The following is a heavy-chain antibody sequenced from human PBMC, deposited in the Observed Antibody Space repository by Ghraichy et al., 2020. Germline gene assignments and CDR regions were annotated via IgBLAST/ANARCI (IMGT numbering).Heavy chain of an antibody. V-gene: IGHV4-59*01. D-gene: IGHD6-19*01. CDR3: ARDSYSSGLPLGYFDL. CDR1: GGSISSYY. J-gene: IGHJ2*01. CDR2: IYYSGST. Sequence: SETLSLTCTVSGGSISSYYWSWIRQPPGKGLEWIGYIYYSGSTNYNPSLKSRVTISVDTSKNQFSLKLSSVTAADTAVYYCARDSYSSGLPLGYFDLWGRGTLVTVSS.